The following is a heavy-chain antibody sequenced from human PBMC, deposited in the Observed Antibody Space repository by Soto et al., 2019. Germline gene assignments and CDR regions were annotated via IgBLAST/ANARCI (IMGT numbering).Heavy chain of an antibody. D-gene: IGHD3-10*01. Sequence: XSVKVCFTGSGSTFTNYDNNWVRQATGQGLEWMGWMNPNSGNTGYAQKFQGRVTMTRNTSISTAYMELNSLREGDTAVYYCARDIVGDINMADYCYFDFWGRGTLVTVSS. J-gene: IGHJ2*01. CDR1: GSTFTNYD. CDR2: MNPNSGNT. CDR3: ARDIVGDINMADYCYFDF. V-gene: IGHV1-8*01.